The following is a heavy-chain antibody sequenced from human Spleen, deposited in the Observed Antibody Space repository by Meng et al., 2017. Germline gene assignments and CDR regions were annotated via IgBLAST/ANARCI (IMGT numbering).Heavy chain of an antibody. CDR1: GGSFSDYY. V-gene: IGHV4-34*01. CDR2: INHSGST. CDR3: ARGPTTMAHDFDY. J-gene: IGHJ4*02. Sequence: QVQLQPWGAGLFKPSETRALSCVVSGGSFSDYYWSWIRQPPGKGLEWIGEINHSGSTNYNPSLESRATISVDTSQNNLSLKLSSVTAADSAVYYCARGPTTMAHDFDYWGQGTLVTVSS. D-gene: IGHD4-11*01.